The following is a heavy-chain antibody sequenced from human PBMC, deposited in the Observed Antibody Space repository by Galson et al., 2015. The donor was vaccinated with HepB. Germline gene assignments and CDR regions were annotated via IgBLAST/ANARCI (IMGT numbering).Heavy chain of an antibody. Sequence: SLRLSCAASGFTLSDYYMSWIRQAPGKGLEWISHISSSGLTKYHADSVKGRFTLSRDNAKNALYLQMNSLRAEDTAVYYCARYTMAGFGFYYNGLDVWGQGTTVTVSS. V-gene: IGHV3-11*01. CDR2: ISSSGLTK. D-gene: IGHD6-19*01. J-gene: IGHJ6*02. CDR3: ARYTMAGFGFYYNGLDV. CDR1: GFTLSDYY.